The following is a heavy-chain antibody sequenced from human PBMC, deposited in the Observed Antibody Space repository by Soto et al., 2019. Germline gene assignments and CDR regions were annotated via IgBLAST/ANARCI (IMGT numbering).Heavy chain of an antibody. Sequence: GASVKVSCKTSGYNFIGFYTHWVRQAPRQGLKWMGWINPNSGATLYAQKFQDRVTMTRDTSVSTVYMDLNSLTSDDTAFYYCARGGMIAFGEKLIDPWGQGTLVTVSS. V-gene: IGHV1-2*02. J-gene: IGHJ5*02. D-gene: IGHD3-16*01. CDR2: INPNSGAT. CDR1: GYNFIGFY. CDR3: ARGGMIAFGEKLIDP.